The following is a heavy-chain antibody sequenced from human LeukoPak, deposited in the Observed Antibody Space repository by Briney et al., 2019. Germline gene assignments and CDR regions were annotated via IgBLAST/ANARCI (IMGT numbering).Heavy chain of an antibody. CDR2: LRGRGGGT. Sequence: AGGSLRLSCAVSGITLSNYGMSWVRQAPGKGLEWVAGLRGRGGGTNYADSVQGRFTISRDNPKNTLYLQMNSLRAEDTAVYFCAKRGVVIRVFLVGFHKEAYYFDSWGQGALVTVSS. CDR3: AKRGVVIRVFLVGFHKEAYYFDS. J-gene: IGHJ4*02. D-gene: IGHD3-10*01. CDR1: GITLSNYG. V-gene: IGHV3-23*01.